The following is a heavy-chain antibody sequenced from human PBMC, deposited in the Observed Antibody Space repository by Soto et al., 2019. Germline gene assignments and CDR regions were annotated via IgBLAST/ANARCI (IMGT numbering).Heavy chain of an antibody. D-gene: IGHD2-15*01. Sequence: SETLSLTCTVSGGSVSSGSYYWSWIRQPPGKGLEWIGYIYYSGSTYYNPSLKSRVTISVDTSKNQFSLKLSSVTAADTAVYYCARRYCSGGSCYSGYWFDPWGQGTLVTVSS. V-gene: IGHV4-61*01. CDR3: ARRYCSGGSCYSGYWFDP. CDR1: GGSVSSGSYY. CDR2: IYYSGST. J-gene: IGHJ5*02.